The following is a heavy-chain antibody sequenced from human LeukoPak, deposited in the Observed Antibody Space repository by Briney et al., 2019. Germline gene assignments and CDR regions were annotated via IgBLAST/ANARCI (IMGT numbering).Heavy chain of an antibody. CDR3: ARDNLSSNAGVEGY. CDR2: ISAYNGNT. Sequence: ASVKVSCKASGYTFTSYGISWVRQAPGQGLEWMGWISAYNGNTNYAQKLQGRVTMTTDTSTSTAYMELRSLRSDDTAVYYCARDNLSSNAGVEGYWGQGTLVTVSS. J-gene: IGHJ4*02. V-gene: IGHV1-18*01. D-gene: IGHD2-8*01. CDR1: GYTFTSYG.